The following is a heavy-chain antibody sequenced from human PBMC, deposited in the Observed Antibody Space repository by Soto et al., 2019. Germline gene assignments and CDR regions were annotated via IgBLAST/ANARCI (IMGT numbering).Heavy chain of an antibody. CDR2: IYTSGST. CDR3: AREGATGFGMDV. D-gene: IGHD1-26*01. CDR1: GGPIRSYY. J-gene: IGHJ6*02. V-gene: IGHV4-4*07. Sequence: TSETLSLTCNVSGGPIRSYYWSWVRQPAGKPLEWIGRIYTSGSTNYNPSLKSRVSMSVDTSKNQFSLEVTSVTAADTAVYYCAREGATGFGMDVWGQGTAVTVSS.